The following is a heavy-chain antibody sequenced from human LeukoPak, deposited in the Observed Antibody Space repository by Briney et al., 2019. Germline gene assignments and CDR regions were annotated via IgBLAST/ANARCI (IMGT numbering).Heavy chain of an antibody. J-gene: IGHJ4*02. Sequence: SGTLSLTCAVSGGSISSSNWWSWVRQPPGKGLEWIGEIYHSGSTNYNPSLKSRVTISVDKSKNQFSLKLSSVTAADTAVYYCARVHDGTTYYYDSSGYLDYWGQGTLVTVSS. CDR1: GGSISSSNW. CDR3: ARVHDGTTYYYDSSGYLDY. CDR2: IYHSGST. V-gene: IGHV4-4*02. D-gene: IGHD3-22*01.